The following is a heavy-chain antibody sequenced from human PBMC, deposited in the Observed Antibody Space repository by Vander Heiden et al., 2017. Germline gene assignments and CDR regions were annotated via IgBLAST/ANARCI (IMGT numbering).Heavy chain of an antibody. CDR2: ISSSSSTI. CDR3: ARDAPLYYYYYGMDV. CDR1: GFTFSSYS. Sequence: EVQLVESGGGLVQPGGSLRLSCAASGFTFSSYSMNWVRQAPGKGLEWVSYISSSSSTIYYADSVKGRFTISRDNAKNSLYLQMNSLRDEDTAVYYCARDAPLYYYYYGMDVWGQGTTVTVAS. V-gene: IGHV3-48*02. J-gene: IGHJ6*02.